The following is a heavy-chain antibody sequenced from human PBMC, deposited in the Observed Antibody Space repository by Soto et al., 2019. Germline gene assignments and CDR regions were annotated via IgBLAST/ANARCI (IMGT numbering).Heavy chain of an antibody. CDR3: AREPSGGGGNWFDP. D-gene: IGHD3-10*01. CDR1: GYTFTSYD. J-gene: IGHJ5*02. Sequence: QVQLVQSGAEVKKPGASVKVSCKASGYTFTSYDINWVRQATGQGLEWMGWMNPNSGNTAYAQKFQGRVTMTRNTSIGTPYMELRSRRSEGTAVYYCAREPSGGGGNWFDPWGQGTLVTVSS. CDR2: MNPNSGNT. V-gene: IGHV1-8*01.